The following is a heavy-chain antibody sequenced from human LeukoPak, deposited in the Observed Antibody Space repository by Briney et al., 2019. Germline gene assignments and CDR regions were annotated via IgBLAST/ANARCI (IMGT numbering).Heavy chain of an antibody. V-gene: IGHV1-18*01. CDR3: AREGGTWVPFDY. CDR2: ISPYTGNT. D-gene: IGHD1-1*01. Sequence: ASVKVSCKASGYTFTGYYMHWVRQAPGQGLEWMGWISPYTGNTKYAQKFQGRVTMTTSTSTSIVYMELGSLRSDDTAVYFCAREGGTWVPFDYWGQGTLVTVSS. J-gene: IGHJ4*02. CDR1: GYTFTGYY.